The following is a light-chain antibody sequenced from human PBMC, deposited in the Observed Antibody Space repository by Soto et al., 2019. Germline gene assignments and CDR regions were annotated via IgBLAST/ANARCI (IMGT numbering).Light chain of an antibody. CDR1: QSVSSTY. V-gene: IGKV3-20*01. CDR3: QQYGRSPGLFT. CDR2: DAS. Sequence: IVLTQSPGTLSLSPGERATLSCRASQSVSSTYLAWYQQKPGQAPRLLIYDASSRATGIPDRFSGSGSGTDFTITISRLEPDDFAVYYCQQYGRSPGLFTFGPGTKVDIK. J-gene: IGKJ3*01.